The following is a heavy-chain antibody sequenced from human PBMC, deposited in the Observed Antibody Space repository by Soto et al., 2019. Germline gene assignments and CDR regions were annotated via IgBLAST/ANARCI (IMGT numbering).Heavy chain of an antibody. CDR3: AKDDYGEYGVFAY. J-gene: IGHJ4*02. CDR2: ISGSGGST. CDR1: GFTFSRYT. Sequence: PGGSLRLSCAASGFTFSRYTMNWVRQTPGKGLEWVSAISGSGGSTYYADSVKGRFTISRDNSKNTLYLQMNSLRAEDTALYYCAKDDYGEYGVFAYRGQGTLLTVS. D-gene: IGHD4-17*01. V-gene: IGHV3-23*01.